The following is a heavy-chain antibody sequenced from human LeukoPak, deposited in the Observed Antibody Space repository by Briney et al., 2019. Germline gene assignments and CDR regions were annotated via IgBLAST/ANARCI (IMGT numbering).Heavy chain of an antibody. CDR2: IYYSGST. CDR3: ARDSGSYSHAFDI. Sequence: SETLSLTCTVSGGSISSHYWSWIRQPPGKGLEWVGYIYYSGSTNYNPSLKSRVTISVDTSKNQFSLKLSSVTAADTAVYYCARDSGSYSHAFDIWGQGTMVTVSS. D-gene: IGHD1-26*01. CDR1: GGSISSHY. V-gene: IGHV4-59*11. J-gene: IGHJ3*02.